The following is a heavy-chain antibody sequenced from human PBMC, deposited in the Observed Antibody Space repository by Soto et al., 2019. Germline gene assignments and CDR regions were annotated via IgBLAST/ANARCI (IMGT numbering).Heavy chain of an antibody. Sequence: QVQLEQSGAGVKKPGSSVKVSCKASGGTFSNSAISWVRQAPGQGLEWMGGIMPVFRTPDYAQKFQGRVTITADESTSTAYMELSGLRSDDTAVYFCASDKDRPQLGGNYYYILDVWGQGTTVTVSS. V-gene: IGHV1-69*12. CDR3: ASDKDRPQLGGNYYYILDV. D-gene: IGHD3-3*02. CDR2: IMPVFRTP. CDR1: GGTFSNSA. J-gene: IGHJ6*02.